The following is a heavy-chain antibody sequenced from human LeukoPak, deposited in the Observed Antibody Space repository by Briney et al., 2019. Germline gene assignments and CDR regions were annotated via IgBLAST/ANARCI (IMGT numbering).Heavy chain of an antibody. CDR1: GFTFDDYA. Sequence: GRSLRLSCAASGFTFDDYAVHWVRQAPGQGLEWVSGISWNSGSIGYADSVKGRFTISRDNAKNSLYLQMNSLRAEDTALYYCAKDVAAAGTDAFDIWGQGTMVTVSS. V-gene: IGHV3-9*01. J-gene: IGHJ3*02. D-gene: IGHD6-13*01. CDR3: AKDVAAAGTDAFDI. CDR2: ISWNSGSI.